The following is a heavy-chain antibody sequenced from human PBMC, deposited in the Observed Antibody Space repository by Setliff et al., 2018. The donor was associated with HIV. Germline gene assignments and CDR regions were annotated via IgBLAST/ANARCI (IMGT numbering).Heavy chain of an antibody. CDR2: IYSNGGT. CDR1: GVPISSYY. D-gene: IGHD6-19*01. V-gene: IGHV4-59*01. J-gene: IGHJ3*02. Sequence: SETLSLTCNVSGVPISSYYWSWVRQPPGKGLEYIGYIYSNGGTNYNPSLKSRVTISVDTSKNQFSLRLSSVTAADTAVYYCAKTVAGTFSAFDIWGPGTMVTVSS. CDR3: AKTVAGTFSAFDI.